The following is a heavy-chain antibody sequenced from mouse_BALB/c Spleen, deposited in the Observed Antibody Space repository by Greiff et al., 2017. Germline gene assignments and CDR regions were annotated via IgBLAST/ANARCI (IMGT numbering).Heavy chain of an antibody. V-gene: IGHV2-9*02. J-gene: IGHJ4*01. CDR1: GFSLTSYG. CDR3: ARDHGYYGSSYYAMDY. D-gene: IGHD1-1*01. CDR2: IWAGGST. Sequence: VMLVESGPGLVAPSQSLSITCTVSGFSLTSYGVHWVRQPPGKGLEWLGVIWAGGSTNYNSALMSRLSISKDNSKSQVFLKMNSLQTDDTAMYYCARDHGYYGSSYYAMDYWGQGTSVTVSS.